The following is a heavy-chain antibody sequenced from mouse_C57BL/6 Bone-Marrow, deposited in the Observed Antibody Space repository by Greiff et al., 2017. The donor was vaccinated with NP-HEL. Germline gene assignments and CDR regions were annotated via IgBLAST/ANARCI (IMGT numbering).Heavy chain of an antibody. CDR3: ARQTGTYWYFDV. V-gene: IGHV5-9*01. D-gene: IGHD4-1*01. CDR1: GFTFSSYT. J-gene: IGHJ1*03. Sequence: EVKVEESGGGLVKPGGSLKLSCAASGFTFSSYTMSWVRQTPEKRLEWVATISGGGGNTYYPDSVKGRFTISRDNAKNTLYLQMSSLRSEDTALYYCARQTGTYWYFDVWGTGTTVTVSS. CDR2: ISGGGGNT.